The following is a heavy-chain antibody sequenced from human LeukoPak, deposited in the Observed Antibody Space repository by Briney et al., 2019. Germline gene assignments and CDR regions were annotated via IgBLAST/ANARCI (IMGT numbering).Heavy chain of an antibody. Sequence: GASVTVSFQASGYTFTDYYMHWVRQAPGQGLEWMGWINPNSGGTNYAQKFQGRVTMTRDTSISTAYMELNRLRSDDTAVYYCARGDYYDTSGFPWWGQGTLVTVSS. V-gene: IGHV1-2*02. CDR1: GYTFTDYY. CDR2: INPNSGGT. D-gene: IGHD3-22*01. CDR3: ARGDYYDTSGFPW. J-gene: IGHJ4*02.